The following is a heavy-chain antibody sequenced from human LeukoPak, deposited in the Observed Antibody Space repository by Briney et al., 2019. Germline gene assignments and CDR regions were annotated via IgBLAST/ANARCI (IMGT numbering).Heavy chain of an antibody. D-gene: IGHD1-26*01. Sequence: GGSLRLSCAASGFTFSSYWMHWVRQAPGKGLVWVSRINSDGSSTSYADSVKGRFTISRDNAKNTLYLEMNSLRVEDTAVYYCAKDRYSGTTSPFGYWGQGTLVTVSS. CDR2: INSDGSST. CDR3: AKDRYSGTTSPFGY. V-gene: IGHV3-74*01. J-gene: IGHJ4*02. CDR1: GFTFSSYW.